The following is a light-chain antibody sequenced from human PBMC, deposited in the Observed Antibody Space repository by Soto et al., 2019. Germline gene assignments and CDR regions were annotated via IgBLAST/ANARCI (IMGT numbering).Light chain of an antibody. J-gene: IGLJ1*01. V-gene: IGLV2-11*01. CDR1: GSDVGGYNY. Sequence: LTQPRSVSGSPGHSVTISCTGTGSDVGGYNYVSWYQQYPGKAPKVMIYAVTKRPSGVPDRISGSKSGNTASLTISGLQAEDEADYYCCSYAGSYTHYVFGTGTKVTVL. CDR3: CSYAGSYTHYV. CDR2: AVT.